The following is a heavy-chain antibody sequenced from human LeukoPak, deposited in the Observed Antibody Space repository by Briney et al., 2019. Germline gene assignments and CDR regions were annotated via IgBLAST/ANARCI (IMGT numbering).Heavy chain of an antibody. Sequence: GGSLRLSCAASGFTFSDYYMSWIRQAPGKGLEWVSYISSSSSYTNYADSVKGRFTISRDNAKNSLYLQMNSLRAEDTAVYYCARDSTDSVVVVAGHFDYWGQGTLVTVSS. CDR2: ISSSSSYT. CDR1: GFTFSDYY. V-gene: IGHV3-11*06. J-gene: IGHJ4*02. CDR3: ARDSTDSVVVVAGHFDY. D-gene: IGHD2-15*01.